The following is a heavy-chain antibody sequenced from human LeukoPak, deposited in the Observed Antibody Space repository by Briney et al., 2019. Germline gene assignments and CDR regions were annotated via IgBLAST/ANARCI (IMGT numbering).Heavy chain of an antibody. CDR3: ARDREYSSIHYGMDV. CDR2: INPNSGGT. V-gene: IGHV1-2*02. J-gene: IGHJ6*02. D-gene: IGHD6-6*01. CDR1: GYTFTGYY. Sequence: GASVKVSFKASGYTFTGYYMHWVRQAPGQGLEWMGWINPNSGGTNYAQKFQGRVTMTRDTSISTAYMELSRLRSDDTAVYYCARDREYSSIHYGMDVWGQGTTVTVSS.